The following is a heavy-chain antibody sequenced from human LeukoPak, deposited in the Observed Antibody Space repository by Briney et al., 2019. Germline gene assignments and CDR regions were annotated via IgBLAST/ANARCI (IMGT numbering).Heavy chain of an antibody. J-gene: IGHJ5*02. Sequence: SQTLSLTCAISGDSVSSNSAACNWIRHSPSRGLEWLGRTYYRSKWYNDYAVSVKSRITINPDTSNNQFSLQLNSVTPEDTAVYYCARVGYSSSWYGVAWGQGTLVTVSS. CDR3: ARVGYSSSWYGVA. V-gene: IGHV6-1*01. CDR2: TYYRSKWYN. CDR1: GDSVSSNSAA. D-gene: IGHD6-13*01.